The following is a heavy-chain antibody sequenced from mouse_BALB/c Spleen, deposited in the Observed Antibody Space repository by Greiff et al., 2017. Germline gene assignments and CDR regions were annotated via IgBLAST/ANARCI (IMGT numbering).Heavy chain of an antibody. CDR2: ISSGGGST. Sequence: EVKLVESGGGLVKPGGSLKLSCAASGFAFSSYDMSWVRQTPEKRLEWVAYISSGGGSTYYPDTVKGRFTISRDNAKNTLYLQMSSLKSEDTAMYYCARRGYYYGSSYDYFDYWGQGTTLTVSS. D-gene: IGHD1-1*01. V-gene: IGHV5-12-1*01. CDR3: ARRGYYYGSSYDYFDY. J-gene: IGHJ2*01. CDR1: GFAFSSYD.